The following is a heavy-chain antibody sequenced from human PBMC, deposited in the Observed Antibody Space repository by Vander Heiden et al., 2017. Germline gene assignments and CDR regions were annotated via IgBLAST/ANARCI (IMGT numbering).Heavy chain of an antibody. D-gene: IGHD3-16*01. Sequence: QVQLVESGGGVVQPGRSLRLSCAASGFTFSSYGMHWVRQAPGKGLEWVAVIWYDGSNKYYADSVKGRFTISRDNSKNTLYLQMNSLRAEDTAVYYCARGGRWLQMRDAFDIWGQGTMVTVSS. J-gene: IGHJ3*02. CDR2: IWYDGSNK. CDR1: GFTFSSYG. CDR3: ARGGRWLQMRDAFDI. V-gene: IGHV3-33*01.